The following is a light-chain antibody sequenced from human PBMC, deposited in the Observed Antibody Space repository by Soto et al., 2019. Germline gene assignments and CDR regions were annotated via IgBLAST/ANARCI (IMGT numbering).Light chain of an antibody. J-gene: IGKJ1*01. V-gene: IGKV3-20*01. CDR3: QYYGGSPRT. Sequence: EIFLTQSPGTLSLSPGEGTTLSCRASESVASLAWYQQKPGQAPRLLIYGASTRATGIPDRFSGSGSGTDFTLTISRXEPEDFAVYYCQYYGGSPRTFGRGTKVDIK. CDR1: ESVAS. CDR2: GAS.